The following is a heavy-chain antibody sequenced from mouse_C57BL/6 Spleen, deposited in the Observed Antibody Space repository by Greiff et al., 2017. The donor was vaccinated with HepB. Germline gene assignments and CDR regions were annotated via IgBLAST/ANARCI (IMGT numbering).Heavy chain of an antibody. CDR1: GYTFTSYW. D-gene: IGHD3-2*02. Sequence: VQLQQSGAELVKPGASVKLSCKASGYTFTSYWMQWVKQRPGQGLEWIGEIDPSDSYTNYNQKFKGKATLTVDTSSSTAYMQLSSLTSEDSAVYYCARRPGPHWYFDVWGTGTTVTVSS. J-gene: IGHJ1*03. V-gene: IGHV1-50*01. CDR3: ARRPGPHWYFDV. CDR2: IDPSDSYT.